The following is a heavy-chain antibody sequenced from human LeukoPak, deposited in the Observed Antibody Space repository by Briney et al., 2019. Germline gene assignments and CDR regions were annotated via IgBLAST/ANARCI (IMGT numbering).Heavy chain of an antibody. CDR1: GYTFTSYD. CDR3: ARVVYSSSWYDYYYYMDV. Sequence: ASVKVSCKASGYTFTSYDINWVRQATGQGLEWMGWMNPNSGNTGYAQKFQGRVTMTRNTSISTAYMELSSLRSEDTAVYYCARVVYSSSWYDYYYYMDVWGKGTTVTFSS. D-gene: IGHD6-13*01. CDR2: MNPNSGNT. J-gene: IGHJ6*03. V-gene: IGHV1-8*01.